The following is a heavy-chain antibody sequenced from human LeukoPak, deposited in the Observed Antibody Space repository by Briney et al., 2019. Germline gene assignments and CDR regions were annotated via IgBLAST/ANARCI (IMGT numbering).Heavy chain of an antibody. J-gene: IGHJ5*02. CDR1: GFTVSSNY. D-gene: IGHD7-27*01. CDR3: TRNWGSDNWFDP. CDR2: IYSGGST. V-gene: IGHV3-53*01. Sequence: GGSLRLSCAASGFTVSSNYMTWVRQAPGKGLEWVSVIYSGGSTYYAGSVKGRFTISRDNSKNTLYLQMNSLRAEDTAVYYCTRNWGSDNWFDPWGQGTLVTVSS.